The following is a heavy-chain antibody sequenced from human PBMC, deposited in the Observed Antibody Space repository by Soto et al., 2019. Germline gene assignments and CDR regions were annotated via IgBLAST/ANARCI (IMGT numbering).Heavy chain of an antibody. CDR1: GFTFSSYA. Sequence: QVQLVESGGGVVKPGRSLRLSCAASGFTFSSYAMHWVRQAPGKGREWVAVISYDGSNKYYADSVKGRFTISRDNSKNTLYLQMNSLRAEDTAVYYCARARGIAAAGTLDVWGQGTTVTVSS. V-gene: IGHV3-30-3*01. CDR3: ARARGIAAAGTLDV. CDR2: ISYDGSNK. D-gene: IGHD6-13*01. J-gene: IGHJ6*02.